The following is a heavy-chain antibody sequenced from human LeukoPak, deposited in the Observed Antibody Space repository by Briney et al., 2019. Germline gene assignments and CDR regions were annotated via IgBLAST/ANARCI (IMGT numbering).Heavy chain of an antibody. CDR1: GYTFSGYY. CDR3: ARANWNVPWGAFDI. J-gene: IGHJ3*02. Sequence: ASVKVSCKASGYTFSGYYMHWVRQAPAQGLEWLGWINPNSGGTNYAQKFQGRVTMTRDTSISTAYMELSRLRFDDTAVYYCARANWNVPWGAFDIWGQGTMVTASS. CDR2: INPNSGGT. V-gene: IGHV1-2*02. D-gene: IGHD1-1*01.